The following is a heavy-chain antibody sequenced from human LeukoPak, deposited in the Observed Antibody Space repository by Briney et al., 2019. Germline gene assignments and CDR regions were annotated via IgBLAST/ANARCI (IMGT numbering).Heavy chain of an antibody. Sequence: GGSLRLSCAASGFIFSDYYMSWIRQAPGKGLEWVSFISDGGRPLRYADSVKGRFTISRDNAKNSLYLQMNSLRDEDTAVYFCARRYCTPSSCYSDYWGQGALVTVSS. V-gene: IGHV3-11*01. CDR2: ISDGGRPL. J-gene: IGHJ4*02. CDR1: GFIFSDYY. D-gene: IGHD2-8*01. CDR3: ARRYCTPSSCYSDY.